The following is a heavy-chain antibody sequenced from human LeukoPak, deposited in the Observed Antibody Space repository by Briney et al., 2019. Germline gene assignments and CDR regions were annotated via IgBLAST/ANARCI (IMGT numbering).Heavy chain of an antibody. Sequence: PSETLSLTCTVSGGSISSYYWSWIRQPPGKGLEWIGYIYYSGSTNYNPSLKSRVTISVDTSKNQFSLKLSSVTAADTAVYYYARSWMYYDFWSGYYRSYYFDYWGQGTLVTVSS. CDR3: ARSWMYYDFWSGYYRSYYFDY. J-gene: IGHJ4*02. CDR2: IYYSGST. D-gene: IGHD3-3*01. V-gene: IGHV4-59*01. CDR1: GGSISSYY.